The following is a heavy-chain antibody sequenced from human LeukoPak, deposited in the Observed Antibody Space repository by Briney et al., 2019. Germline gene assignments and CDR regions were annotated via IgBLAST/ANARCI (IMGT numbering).Heavy chain of an antibody. V-gene: IGHV3-66*01. J-gene: IGHJ4*02. CDR3: AREYYYDSSGPRGY. CDR1: GFTVSSNY. CDR2: IYSGGST. D-gene: IGHD3-22*01. Sequence: GGSLRLSCAASGFTVSSNYMSWVRQAPGKGLEWVSVIYSGGSTYYADSVKGRFTISRDNSKNTLYLQMNSPRAEDTAVYYCAREYYYDSSGPRGYWGQGTLVTVSS.